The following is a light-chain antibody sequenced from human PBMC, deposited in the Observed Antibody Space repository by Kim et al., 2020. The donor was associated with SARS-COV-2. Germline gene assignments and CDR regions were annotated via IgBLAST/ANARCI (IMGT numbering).Light chain of an antibody. CDR2: DVS. CDR1: SSDVGGYNY. Sequence: QSALTQPASVSGSPGQSITISCTGTSSDVGGYNYVSWYQQHPGKAPKVMIYDVSNRPSGVSNRFSGSKSGNTASLLISGLQAVDEADYYCSSYTSSSTLYVFGTGTKVTVL. V-gene: IGLV2-14*03. J-gene: IGLJ1*01. CDR3: SSYTSSSTLYV.